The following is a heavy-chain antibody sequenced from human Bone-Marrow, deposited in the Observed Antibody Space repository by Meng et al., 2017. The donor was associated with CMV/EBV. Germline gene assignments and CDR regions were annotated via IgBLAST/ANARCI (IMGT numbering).Heavy chain of an antibody. V-gene: IGHV3-66*02. D-gene: IGHD6-6*01. CDR2: IYSGGST. Sequence: GGSLRLSCAASGFTVSSNYMSWVRQAPGKGLEWVSVIYSGGSTYYADSVKGRFTVSRDTSKNTLYLQMNGLIDEDTAVYYCTRDTSWSSSYWGQGTLVTVSS. CDR3: TRDTSWSSSY. J-gene: IGHJ4*02. CDR1: GFTVSSNY.